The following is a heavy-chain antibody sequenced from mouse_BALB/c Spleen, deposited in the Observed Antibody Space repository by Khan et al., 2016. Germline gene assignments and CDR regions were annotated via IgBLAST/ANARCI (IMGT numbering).Heavy chain of an antibody. J-gene: IGHJ1*01. V-gene: IGHV5-4*02. CDR2: ISDGGSYT. Sequence: EVELVESGGGLVKPGGSLKLSCAASGFTFSDYYMYWVRQTPEKRLEWVATISDGGSYTYYPDSVKGRFTISRDNAKNNLYLQMSSLKSEDTAMYYCARDLNWYFDVWGAGNTVTVSS. CDR1: GFTFSDYY. CDR3: ARDLNWYFDV.